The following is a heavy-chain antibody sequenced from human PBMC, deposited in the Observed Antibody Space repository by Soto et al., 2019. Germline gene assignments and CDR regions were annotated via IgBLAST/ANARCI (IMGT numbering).Heavy chain of an antibody. J-gene: IGHJ4*02. CDR1: GFTFSSYA. D-gene: IGHD2-15*01. CDR2: ISGSGGST. CDR3: AKTPGVVAAMSY. V-gene: IGHV3-23*01. Sequence: VQLLESGGGLVQPGGSLRLSCAASGFTFSSYAMSWVRQAPGKGLAWVSAISGSGGSTYYADSVKGRFTISRDNSKNTLYLKMNSLRAEDTAVYYWAKTPGVVAAMSYWGQGTLVTVSS.